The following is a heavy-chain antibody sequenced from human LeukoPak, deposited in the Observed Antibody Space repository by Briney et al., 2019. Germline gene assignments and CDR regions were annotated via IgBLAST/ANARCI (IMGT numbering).Heavy chain of an antibody. J-gene: IGHJ4*02. CDR2: IYYSGST. CDR3: ARLPYSSGWYVY. CDR1: GGSINSYF. D-gene: IGHD6-19*01. V-gene: IGHV4-59*01. Sequence: SETLSLTCSVSGGSINSYFWSWIRQPPGKGVEWIGYIYYSGSTNYNPSLESRVTISVDTSKNQFSLKLSSVTASDTAVYYCARLPYSSGWYVYWGQGILVTVSS.